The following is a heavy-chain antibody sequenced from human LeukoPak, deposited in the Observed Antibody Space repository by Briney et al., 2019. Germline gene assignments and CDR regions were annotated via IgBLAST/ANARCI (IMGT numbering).Heavy chain of an antibody. CDR3: EQIGVYGAYVGADY. D-gene: IGHD4-17*01. CDR2: INHSGST. CDR1: GGSFSGYN. V-gene: IGHV4-34*01. J-gene: IGHJ4*02. Sequence: SETLSLTCAVHGGSFSGYNCTWIRQPPGKGLEWIGEINHSGSTKYNPSLKSRVTISVDTSKNQFSLKLNSVTAADTAVYYCEQIGVYGAYVGADYWGQGTLVTVSS.